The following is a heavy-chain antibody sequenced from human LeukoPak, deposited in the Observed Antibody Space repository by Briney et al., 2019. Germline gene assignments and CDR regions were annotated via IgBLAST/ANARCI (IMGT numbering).Heavy chain of an antibody. V-gene: IGHV3-53*01. J-gene: IGHJ4*02. D-gene: IGHD3-16*02. CDR2: IYSGGST. CDR1: GFTVSSNY. CDR3: AREGVIVSHDY. Sequence: GGSLRLSCAASGFTVSSNYMSWVRQAPGKGLEWVSIIYSGGSTLYADSVKGRFIISRDNSRNTLYLQMNSLRAEDTAVYYCAREGVIVSHDYWGQGTLVTVSS.